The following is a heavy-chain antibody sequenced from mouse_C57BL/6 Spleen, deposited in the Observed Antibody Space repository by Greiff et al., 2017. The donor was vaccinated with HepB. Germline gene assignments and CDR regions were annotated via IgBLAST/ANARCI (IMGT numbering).Heavy chain of an antibody. CDR3: ARSRYDYDVGDYAMDY. V-gene: IGHV1-66*01. CDR1: GYSFTSYY. Sequence: QVQLQQSGPELVKPGASVKISCKASGYSFTSYYIHWVKQRPGQGLEWIGWIYPGSGNTKYNEKFKGKATLTADTSSSTAYMQLSSLTSEDSAVYYWARSRYDYDVGDYAMDYWGQGTSVTVSS. D-gene: IGHD2-4*01. CDR2: IYPGSGNT. J-gene: IGHJ4*01.